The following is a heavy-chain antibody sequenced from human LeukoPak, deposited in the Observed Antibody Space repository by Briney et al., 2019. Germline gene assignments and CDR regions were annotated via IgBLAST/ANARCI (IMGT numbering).Heavy chain of an antibody. Sequence: SVKVSCKASGGTFSSYAISWVRQAPGQGLEWMGGIIPIFGTANYAQKFQGRVTITADESTSTAYMELSSLRSEDTAVYYCARVGPYYCSGGSCYSIFNWFDPWGQGTLVTVSS. CDR1: GGTFSSYA. J-gene: IGHJ5*02. CDR3: ARVGPYYCSGGSCYSIFNWFDP. V-gene: IGHV1-69*01. CDR2: IIPIFGTA. D-gene: IGHD2-15*01.